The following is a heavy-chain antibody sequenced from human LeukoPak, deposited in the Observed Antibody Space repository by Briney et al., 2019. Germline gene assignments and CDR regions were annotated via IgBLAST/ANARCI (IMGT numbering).Heavy chain of an antibody. CDR1: GFTFSSYS. Sequence: GGSLRLSCAASGFTFSSYSMNWVRQAPGKGLEWVSSISSSSSYIYCADSVKGRFTISRDNAKNSLYLQMNSLRAVDTAVYYCARERGYSYGPDYWGQGTLVTVSS. CDR2: ISSSSSYI. J-gene: IGHJ4*02. CDR3: ARERGYSYGPDY. V-gene: IGHV3-21*01. D-gene: IGHD5-18*01.